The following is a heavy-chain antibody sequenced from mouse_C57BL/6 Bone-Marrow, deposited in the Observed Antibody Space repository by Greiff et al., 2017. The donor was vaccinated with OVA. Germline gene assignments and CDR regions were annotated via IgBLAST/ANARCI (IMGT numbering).Heavy chain of an antibody. V-gene: IGHV1-42*01. Sequence: VQLQQSGPELVKPGASVKISCKASGYSFTGYYMNWVKQSPEKSLEWIGEINPSTGGTTYNQKFKAKATLTVDKSSSTAYMQLKSLTSEDSAVYYCARFYGIRTWYFDVWGTGTTVTVSS. CDR2: INPSTGGT. CDR1: GYSFTGYY. CDR3: ARFYGIRTWYFDV. D-gene: IGHD1-1*01. J-gene: IGHJ1*03.